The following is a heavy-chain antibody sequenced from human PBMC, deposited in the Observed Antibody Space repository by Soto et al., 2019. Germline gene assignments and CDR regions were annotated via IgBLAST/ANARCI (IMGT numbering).Heavy chain of an antibody. CDR1: GGSISSGNYY. CDR2: ISYSGST. Sequence: PSETLSLTCTVSGGSISSGNYYWSWIRQPPGKGLEWIGFISYSGSTYYSTSLKSRVTISVDKSKNQFSLKLSSVTAADTAVYYGARVSGSYYYGMDVWGQGTTVTVSS. J-gene: IGHJ6*02. D-gene: IGHD1-26*01. CDR3: ARVSGSYYYGMDV. V-gene: IGHV4-30-4*01.